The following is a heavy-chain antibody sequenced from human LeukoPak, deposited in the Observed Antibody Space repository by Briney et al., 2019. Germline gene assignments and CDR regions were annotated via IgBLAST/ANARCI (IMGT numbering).Heavy chain of an antibody. CDR2: ISYDGSNK. CDR3: ARARDYSSVLPFDY. Sequence: GGSLRLSCAASGFTFSSYAMHWVRQAPGKGLEWVAVISYDGSNKYYADSVKGRFTISGDNSKNTLYLQMNSLRAEDTAVYYCARARDYSSVLPFDYWGQGTLVTASS. CDR1: GFTFSSYA. V-gene: IGHV3-30*01. D-gene: IGHD6-25*01. J-gene: IGHJ4*02.